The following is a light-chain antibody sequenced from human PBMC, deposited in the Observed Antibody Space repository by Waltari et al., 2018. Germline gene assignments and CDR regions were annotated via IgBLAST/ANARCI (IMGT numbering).Light chain of an antibody. J-gene: IGKJ4*01. CDR1: QRLLESDGKTY. CDR2: DVS. V-gene: IGKV2-29*02. CDR3: MQGIHLPLT. Sequence: ETVMTQTPVSLSVTPGQPASISCKSGQRLLESDGKTYLHWYLQKPGQSPQLLIYDVSSRFSGVPDRFSGSGSGTDFTLRISRVEAEDVGVYYCMQGIHLPLTFGGGTKVEMK.